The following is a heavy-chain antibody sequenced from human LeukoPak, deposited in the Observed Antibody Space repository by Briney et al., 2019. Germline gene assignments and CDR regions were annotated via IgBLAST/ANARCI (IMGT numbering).Heavy chain of an antibody. CDR1: GFTFSSYD. CDR2: IGTAGDT. V-gene: IGHV3-13*01. CDR3: ARVADFDSSRFAFDI. J-gene: IGHJ3*02. D-gene: IGHD3-22*01. Sequence: HPGGSLRLSCTASGFTFSSYDMHWVRQATGKGLEWVSAIGTAGDTYYPGSVKGRFTISRENAKNSLYLQMNSLRAEDMAVYYCARVADFDSSRFAFDIWGQGTMVTVSS.